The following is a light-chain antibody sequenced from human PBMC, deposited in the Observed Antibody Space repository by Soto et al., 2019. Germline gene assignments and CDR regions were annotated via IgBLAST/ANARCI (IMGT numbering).Light chain of an antibody. V-gene: IGKV3-15*01. J-gene: IGKJ5*01. CDR2: DAS. CDR3: QQYHNWPIT. Sequence: EIVMTQSPATLSVSPGERATLSCSASQSVSSNLAWHQQKPGQAPRILMYDASTRATGIPARFSGSGSGTEFTLTISSLQSEDFAVYYCQQYHNWPITFGQGTRLEIK. CDR1: QSVSSN.